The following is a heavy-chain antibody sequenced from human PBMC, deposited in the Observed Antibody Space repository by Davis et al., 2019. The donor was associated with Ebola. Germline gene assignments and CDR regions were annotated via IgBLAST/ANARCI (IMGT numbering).Heavy chain of an antibody. CDR1: GFTFSSYA. Sequence: GESLKISCAASGFTFSSYAMSWVRQAPGKGLEWVSGISGSGGNTYYADSVKGRFTISRDNSKNTLYLQMNSLRAEDTAVYYCAREQWLVWGHFDYWGQGTLVTVSS. V-gene: IGHV3-23*01. D-gene: IGHD6-19*01. J-gene: IGHJ4*02. CDR2: ISGSGGNT. CDR3: AREQWLVWGHFDY.